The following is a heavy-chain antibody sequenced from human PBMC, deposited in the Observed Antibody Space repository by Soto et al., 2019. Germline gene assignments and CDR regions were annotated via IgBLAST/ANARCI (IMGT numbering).Heavy chain of an antibody. CDR2: IGTAGDT. D-gene: IGHD3-10*01. J-gene: IGHJ6*03. CDR1: GFTFSSYD. CDR3: ARGAIAGGYYYYMDV. V-gene: IGHV3-13*01. Sequence: GSLRLSCAASGFTFSSYDMHWVRQATGKGLEWVSAIGTAGDTYYPGSVKGRFTISRENAKNSLYLQMNSLRAGDTAVYYCARGAIAGGYYYYMDVWGKGTTVTVSS.